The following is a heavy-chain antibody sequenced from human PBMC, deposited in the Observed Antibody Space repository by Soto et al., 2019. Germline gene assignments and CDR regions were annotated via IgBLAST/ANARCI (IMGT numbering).Heavy chain of an antibody. J-gene: IGHJ5*02. CDR3: ARGQRFSDWFDP. D-gene: IGHD3-3*01. CDR1: GGAISGYY. V-gene: IGHV4-4*07. Sequence: SETLSLTCTVSGGAISGYYWTWIRQPAGKGLEWIGRIYSSGTTKYNPSLQSRVNMSLDTSKNQFSLRLTSVTAADTAVYCCARGQRFSDWFDPWGQGTLVTVSS. CDR2: IYSSGTT.